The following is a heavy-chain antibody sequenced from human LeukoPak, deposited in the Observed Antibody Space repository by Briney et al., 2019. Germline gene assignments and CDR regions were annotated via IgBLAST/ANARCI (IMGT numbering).Heavy chain of an antibody. CDR3: ARPRIAVAGRAGYFDY. J-gene: IGHJ4*02. CDR2: IYYSGST. V-gene: IGHV4-39*01. D-gene: IGHD6-19*01. Sequence: SETLSLTCTVSGGSISSSSYYWGWIRQPPGKGLEWIGSIYYSGSTYYNPSLKSRVTISVDTSKNQFSLKLSSVTAADTAVYYCARPRIAVAGRAGYFDYWGQGTLVTASS. CDR1: GGSISSSSYY.